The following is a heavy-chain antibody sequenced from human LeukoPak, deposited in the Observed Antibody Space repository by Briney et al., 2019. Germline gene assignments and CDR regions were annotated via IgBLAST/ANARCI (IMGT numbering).Heavy chain of an antibody. CDR1: GFTFSSYW. D-gene: IGHD3-22*01. Sequence: GGSLRLSCAASGFTFSSYWMSWVRQAPGKGLEWVANIKQDGSEKYYVDSVKGRFTISRDNAKNSLYLQMNSLRAEDTAVYHCARDTLARYYYDSSGISWGQGTLVTVPS. V-gene: IGHV3-7*03. CDR2: IKQDGSEK. CDR3: ARDTLARYYYDSSGIS. J-gene: IGHJ4*02.